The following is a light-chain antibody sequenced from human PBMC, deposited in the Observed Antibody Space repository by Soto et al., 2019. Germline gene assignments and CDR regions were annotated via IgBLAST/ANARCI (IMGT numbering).Light chain of an antibody. CDR1: SSNIGAHYD. V-gene: IGLV1-40*01. J-gene: IGLJ1*01. CDR3: QSYDNSLSVYV. CDR2: GNS. Sequence: SVLTQPPSVSGAPGQRVTISCTVSSSNIGAHYDVHWYQQLPGTAPKLLIYGNSNRPSGVPDRFSGSKSGTSASLAITGLQAEDEADYYCQSYDNSLSVYVFGTGTKAPS.